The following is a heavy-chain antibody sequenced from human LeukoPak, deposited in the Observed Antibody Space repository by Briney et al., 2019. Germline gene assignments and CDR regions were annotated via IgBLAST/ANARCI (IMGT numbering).Heavy chain of an antibody. Sequence: GGSLRLSCAASGFTFSNAWMSWVRQAPGKGLEWVGRIKSKTDGGTTDYAAPVKGRFTISRDDSKNTLYLQMNSLKTEDTAVYYCTTDGLQEGYSSGWYYFDYWGQGTLVTVSS. CDR2: IKSKTDGGTT. D-gene: IGHD6-19*01. CDR1: GFTFSNAW. CDR3: TTDGLQEGYSSGWYYFDY. V-gene: IGHV3-15*01. J-gene: IGHJ4*02.